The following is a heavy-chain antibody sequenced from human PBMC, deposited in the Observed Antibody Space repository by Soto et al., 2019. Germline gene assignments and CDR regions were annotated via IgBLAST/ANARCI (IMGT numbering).Heavy chain of an antibody. D-gene: IGHD6-19*01. V-gene: IGHV4-34*01. Sequence: QVQLQQWGAGLLKPSETLSLTCAVYGGSFSDFYWTWIRQLPGKGLEWIGEINHSGSTNYNPSLTIRVXXXVXXSKSQFSLSRRSVTAADPAVYYCGQRGAVADPRGYWGQGTLVTVSS. CDR1: GGSFSDFY. CDR3: GQRGAVADPRGY. J-gene: IGHJ4*02. CDR2: INHSGST.